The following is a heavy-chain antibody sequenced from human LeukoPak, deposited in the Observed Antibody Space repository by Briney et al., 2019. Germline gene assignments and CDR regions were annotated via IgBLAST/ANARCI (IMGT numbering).Heavy chain of an antibody. CDR1: GGSFSGYY. J-gene: IGHJ4*02. D-gene: IGHD3/OR15-3a*01. CDR3: AGELRTSFDY. V-gene: IGHV4-59*01. CDR2: IYYSGTT. Sequence: SETLSLTCAVYGGSFSGYYWSWIRQPPGKGLEWIGYIYYSGTTNYNPSLKSRVTISVDTSKNQFSLKLNSVTAADTAVYYCAGELRTSFDYWGQGTLVTVSS.